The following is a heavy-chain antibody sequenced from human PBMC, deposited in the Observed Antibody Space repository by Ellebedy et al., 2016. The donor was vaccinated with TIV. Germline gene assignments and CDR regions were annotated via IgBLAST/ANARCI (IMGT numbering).Heavy chain of an antibody. CDR2: ITNSTKTI. Sequence: GGSLRLSCAASGFTFSSFAMNWVRQAPGKGLEWVSFITNSTKTISYADSVKGRFTISRDNARNSLYLQMNSLRAEDTAVYYCTRDPDGDYDFDYWGQGTLVTVSS. D-gene: IGHD4-17*01. CDR3: TRDPDGDYDFDY. J-gene: IGHJ4*02. CDR1: GFTFSSFA. V-gene: IGHV3-48*04.